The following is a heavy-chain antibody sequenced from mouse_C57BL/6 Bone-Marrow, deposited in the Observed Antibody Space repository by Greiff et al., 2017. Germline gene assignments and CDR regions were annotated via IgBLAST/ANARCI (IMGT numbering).Heavy chain of an antibody. CDR1: GFNIKDDY. D-gene: IGHD1-1*01. CDR2: IDPENGDT. J-gene: IGHJ2*01. Sequence: VHVKQSGAELVRPGASVKLSCTASGFNIKDDYMHWVKQRPEQGLEWIGWIDPENGDTEYASKFQGKATITADTSSNTAYLQLSSLTSEDTAVYYCTTKFLYYYGPYWGQGTTLTVSS. V-gene: IGHV14-4*01. CDR3: TTKFLYYYGPY.